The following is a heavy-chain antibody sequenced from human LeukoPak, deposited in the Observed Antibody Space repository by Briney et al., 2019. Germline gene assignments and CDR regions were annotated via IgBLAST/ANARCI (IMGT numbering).Heavy chain of an antibody. Sequence: GESLKISGKGSGYSFTSYWIGWVRQMPGKGLEWMGIIYPGDSDTRHSPSFQGQVTISADKSISTAYLQWSSLKASDTAMYYCVRSGYSSSWYQGDYWGQGTLVTVSS. CDR1: GYSFTSYW. J-gene: IGHJ4*02. CDR2: IYPGDSDT. V-gene: IGHV5-51*01. D-gene: IGHD6-13*01. CDR3: VRSGYSSSWYQGDY.